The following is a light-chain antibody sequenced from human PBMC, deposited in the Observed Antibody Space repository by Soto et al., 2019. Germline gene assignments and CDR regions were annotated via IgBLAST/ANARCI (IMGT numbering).Light chain of an antibody. CDR1: QSVSSY. CDR3: QQRSNCTN. J-gene: IGKJ3*01. CDR2: NAS. V-gene: IGKV3-11*01. Sequence: EIVLTQSPATLSLSPGERATLSCRASQSVSSYLAWYQQKPGQAPRLLIYNASNRATGIPARFSGSGSGTHFTITIRSPEPQDFAAYYCQQRSNCTNFCPGTKVDIK.